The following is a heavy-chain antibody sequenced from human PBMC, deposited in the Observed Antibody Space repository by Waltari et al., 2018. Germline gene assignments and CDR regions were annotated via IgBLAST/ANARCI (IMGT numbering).Heavy chain of an antibody. CDR2: IYSGGNT. Sequence: EVQLLESGGGLFQPGGSLGLSCGALGFTVITNYMSWVRQAPGKGLDWVSVIYSGGNTYSADSVKGRFTISRDNSKNTLYLQMNSLRAEDTAVYYCARGPGEFLPIDFWGQGTLVTVSS. V-gene: IGHV3-53*01. D-gene: IGHD7-27*01. CDR1: GFTVITNY. J-gene: IGHJ4*02. CDR3: ARGPGEFLPIDF.